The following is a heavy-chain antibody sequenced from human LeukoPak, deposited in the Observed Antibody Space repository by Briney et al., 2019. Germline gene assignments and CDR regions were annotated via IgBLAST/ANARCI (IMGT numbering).Heavy chain of an antibody. D-gene: IGHD2-2*01. CDR2: ISSSSSTI. V-gene: IGHV3-48*01. CDR1: GVTFSTYS. J-gene: IGHJ4*02. Sequence: PGGSLRLSCAASGVTFSTYSMNWVRQAPGKGLEWVSYISSSSSTIYYVDSVKGRFTISRDNAKNSLYLQMNSLRAEDTAVYYCASLEIALDCTSTSWYFWGQGTLVTVSS. CDR3: ASLEIALDCTSTSWYF.